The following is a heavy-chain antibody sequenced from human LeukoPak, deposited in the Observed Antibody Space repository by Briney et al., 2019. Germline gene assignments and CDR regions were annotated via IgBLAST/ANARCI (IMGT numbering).Heavy chain of an antibody. J-gene: IGHJ3*02. CDR1: GFTFSKAW. D-gene: IGHD5-12*01. CDR2: IKTKTDGVTT. Sequence: GGSLRLSCAASGFTFSKAWMSWVRQAPGKGLEWVGRIKTKTDGVTTDYAAPVKGRFTISRADSKNTVYLQMNSLKTEDTAVYFCTGFETSGPDAFDIWGRGTMVTVSS. V-gene: IGHV3-15*01. CDR3: TGFETSGPDAFDI.